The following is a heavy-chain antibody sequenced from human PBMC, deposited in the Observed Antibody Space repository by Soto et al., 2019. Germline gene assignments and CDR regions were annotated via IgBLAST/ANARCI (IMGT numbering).Heavy chain of an antibody. CDR3: ATPSTGGTFYYYYGMDV. CDR1: GFTFSSYA. Sequence: GGSLRLSCAASGFTFSSYAMSWVRQAPGKGLEWVSAISGSGGSTYYADSVKGRFTISRDNSKNTLYLQMNSLRAEDTAVYYCATPSTGGTFYYYYGMDVWGQGTTVTVSS. D-gene: IGHD1-1*01. V-gene: IGHV3-23*01. CDR2: ISGSGGST. J-gene: IGHJ6*02.